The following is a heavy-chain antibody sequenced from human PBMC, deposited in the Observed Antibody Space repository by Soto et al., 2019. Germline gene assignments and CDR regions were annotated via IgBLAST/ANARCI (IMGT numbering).Heavy chain of an antibody. CDR1: GFTFSSYA. CDR3: SHCSGGTCYRYYFAY. D-gene: IGHD2-15*01. CDR2: ISASGGTT. Sequence: PGGSLRLSCAASGFTFSSYAMSWVRQAPGKGLEWISTISASGGTTYYADSVKGRFTISRDNSKNTLYLQMNSLRAEDTAVYYCSHCSGGTCYRYYFAYWGQGTLVTVSS. V-gene: IGHV3-23*01. J-gene: IGHJ4*02.